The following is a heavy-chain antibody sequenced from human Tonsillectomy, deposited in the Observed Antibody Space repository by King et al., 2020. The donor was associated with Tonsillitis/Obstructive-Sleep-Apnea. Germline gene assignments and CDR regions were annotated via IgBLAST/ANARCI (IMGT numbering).Heavy chain of an antibody. Sequence: QLVQSGGGLVQPGGSLRLSCAASGITFSSYAMSWVRQAPGKGLEWVSTISGGGGSTYYADSVKGRFTSSRDNSKNTLYLQMNSLRAEDTAVYYCAKAMVQGIIITIFDYWGQGTLVTVSS. CDR2: ISGGGGST. J-gene: IGHJ4*02. CDR3: AKAMVQGIIITIFDY. V-gene: IGHV3-23*04. CDR1: GITFSSYA. D-gene: IGHD3-10*01.